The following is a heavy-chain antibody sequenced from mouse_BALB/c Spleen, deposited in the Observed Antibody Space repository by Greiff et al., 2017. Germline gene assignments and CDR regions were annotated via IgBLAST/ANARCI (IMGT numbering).Heavy chain of an antibody. D-gene: IGHD2-1*01. CDR1: GYTFTDYN. J-gene: IGHJ3*01. V-gene: IGHV1-18*01. CDR3: ARWGGNYTAWFAY. Sequence: VQLQQSGPELVKPGASVKIPCKASGYTFTDYNVDWVKQSHGKSLEWIGDINPNNGGTIYNQKFKGKATLTVDKSSSTAYMELRSLTSEDTAVYYCARWGGNYTAWFAYWGQGTLVTVSA. CDR2: INPNNGGT.